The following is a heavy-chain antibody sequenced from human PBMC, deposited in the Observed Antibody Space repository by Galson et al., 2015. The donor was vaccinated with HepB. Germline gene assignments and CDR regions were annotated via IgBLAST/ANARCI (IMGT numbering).Heavy chain of an antibody. CDR2: ISYSGST. Sequence: ETLSLTCTVSGGSITSSSYYWGWIRQPPGKGLEWIGSISYSGSTYYNPSLKSRVTISVDTSKNQFSLKLSSVTAADTAVYYLSRGNVLMVYAMDYWGQGTLVTVSS. V-gene: IGHV4-39*07. D-gene: IGHD2-8*01. CDR3: SRGNVLMVYAMDY. J-gene: IGHJ4*02. CDR1: GGSITSSSYY.